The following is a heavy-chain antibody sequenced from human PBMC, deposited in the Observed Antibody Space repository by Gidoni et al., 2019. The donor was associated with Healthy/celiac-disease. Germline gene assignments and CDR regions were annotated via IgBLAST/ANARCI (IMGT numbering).Heavy chain of an antibody. Sequence: EVQLLVSGGGLGQPWGSLRLSCAASGSTFSSYAMSWVRQAPGKGLEGVSAISGSGGSTYYADSVKGRFTISRDNSKNTLYLQMNSLRAEDTAVYYCAKGAFMITFGGVIVDYWGQGTLVTVSS. CDR1: GSTFSSYA. D-gene: IGHD3-16*02. CDR3: AKGAFMITFGGVIVDY. J-gene: IGHJ4*02. CDR2: ISGSGGST. V-gene: IGHV3-23*01.